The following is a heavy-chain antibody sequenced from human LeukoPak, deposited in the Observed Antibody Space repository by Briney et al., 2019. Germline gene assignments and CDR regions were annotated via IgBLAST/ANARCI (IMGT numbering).Heavy chain of an antibody. CDR1: GFTFSSYS. V-gene: IGHV3-21*01. D-gene: IGHD6-13*01. Sequence: GGSLRLSCAASGFTFSSYSMNWVRQAPGKGLEWVSAISGSGGSTYYADSVRGRFTISRDNAKNSLYLQMNSLRAEDTAVYYCARSSSGYFDYWGQGTLVTVSS. CDR3: ARSSSGYFDY. J-gene: IGHJ4*02. CDR2: ISGSGGST.